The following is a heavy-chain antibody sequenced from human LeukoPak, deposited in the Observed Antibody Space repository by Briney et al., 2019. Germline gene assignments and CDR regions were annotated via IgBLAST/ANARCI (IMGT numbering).Heavy chain of an antibody. J-gene: IGHJ4*02. CDR3: ARDRGGYYFDY. CDR1: GFTFSSYA. V-gene: IGHV3-30-3*01. Sequence: GGSLRLSCAASGFTFSSYAMHWVRQAPGRGLEWVAVISYDGSNKYYADSVKGRFTISRDNSKNTLYLQMNSLRAEDTAVYYCARDRGGYYFDYWGQGTLVTVSS. D-gene: IGHD3-10*01. CDR2: ISYDGSNK.